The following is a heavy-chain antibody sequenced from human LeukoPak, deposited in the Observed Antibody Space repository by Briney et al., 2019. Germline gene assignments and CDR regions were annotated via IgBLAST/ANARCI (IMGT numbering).Heavy chain of an antibody. J-gene: IGHJ4*02. D-gene: IGHD5-18*01. CDR3: AKALIPRDTAMVKGY. Sequence: PGRSLRVSCAASGFTFSSYGMHWVRQAPGKGLEWVAVIWYDGGSKYYADSVKGRFTISRDNSKNTLYLQMNSLRAEDTAVYYCAKALIPRDTAMVKGYWGQGTLVTVSS. CDR2: IWYDGGSK. CDR1: GFTFSSYG. V-gene: IGHV3-33*06.